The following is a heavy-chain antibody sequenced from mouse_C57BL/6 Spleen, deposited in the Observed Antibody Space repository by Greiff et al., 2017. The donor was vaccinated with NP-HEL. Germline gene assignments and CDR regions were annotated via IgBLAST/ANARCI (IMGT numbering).Heavy chain of an antibody. CDR3: ARNRDYDEDYAMDY. V-gene: IGHV1-22*01. Sequence: VQLQQSGPELVKPGASVKMSCKASGYTFTDYNMHWVKQSHGKSLEWIGYINPNNGGTSYNQKFKGKATLTVNKSSSTAYMELRSLTSEDSAVYYCARNRDYDEDYAMDYWGQGTSVTVSS. D-gene: IGHD2-4*01. CDR2: INPNNGGT. CDR1: GYTFTDYN. J-gene: IGHJ4*01.